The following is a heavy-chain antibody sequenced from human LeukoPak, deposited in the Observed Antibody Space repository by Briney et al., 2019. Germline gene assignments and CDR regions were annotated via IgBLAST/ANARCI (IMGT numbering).Heavy chain of an antibody. CDR3: ARDPCSGGSCYLYHFDY. CDR1: EYSFTGYY. Sequence: APVKVSCKASEYSFTGYYVHWVRQAPGQGLEWMGWINPNSGGTKYAQKFQGRVTMTRDTSISTAYMELSRLSSDDTAVYYCARDPCSGGSCYLYHFDYWGQGTLVTVSS. D-gene: IGHD2-15*01. J-gene: IGHJ4*02. V-gene: IGHV1-2*02. CDR2: INPNSGGT.